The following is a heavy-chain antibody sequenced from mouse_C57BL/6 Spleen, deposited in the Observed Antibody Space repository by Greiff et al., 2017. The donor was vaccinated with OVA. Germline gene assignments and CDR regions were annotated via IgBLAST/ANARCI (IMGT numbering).Heavy chain of an antibody. V-gene: IGHV1-80*01. CDR1: GYAFGSSW. D-gene: IGHD2-1*01. J-gene: IGHJ4*01. Sequence: VQLQQSGAELVKPGASVRISCKASGYAFGSSWMNWWNQSPGRGLGWIGPIYPGDGGANYNGKFKGKATLTADKTASTAYMQLSSLTSEDSAVYFCAKGGYGNYDAMDYWGQGTSVTVSS. CDR2: IYPGDGGA. CDR3: AKGGYGNYDAMDY.